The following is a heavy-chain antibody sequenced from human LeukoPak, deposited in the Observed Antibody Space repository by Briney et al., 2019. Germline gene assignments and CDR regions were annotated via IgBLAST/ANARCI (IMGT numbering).Heavy chain of an antibody. CDR3: ARGRYGSGSYYPLFDY. J-gene: IGHJ4*02. Sequence: GGSLRLSCAPSGFTFSSYAMSWVRQAPGKGLEWVSAISGSGGSTYYADSVKGRFTISRDNAKNSLYLQMNSLRAEDTAVYYCARGRYGSGSYYPLFDYWGQGTLVTVSS. V-gene: IGHV3-23*01. D-gene: IGHD3-10*01. CDR1: GFTFSSYA. CDR2: ISGSGGST.